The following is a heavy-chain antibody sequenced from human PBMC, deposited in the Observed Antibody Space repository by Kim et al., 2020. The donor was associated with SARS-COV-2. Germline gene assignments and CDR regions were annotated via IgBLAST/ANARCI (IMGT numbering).Heavy chain of an antibody. V-gene: IGHV4-59*01. D-gene: IGHD2-15*01. J-gene: IGHJ4*02. Sequence: GSTNSHPSLKSRVTISVDTSKNQFSLKLSSVTAADTAVYYCARVGGGFDYWGQGTLVTVSS. CDR3: ARVGGGFDY. CDR2: GST.